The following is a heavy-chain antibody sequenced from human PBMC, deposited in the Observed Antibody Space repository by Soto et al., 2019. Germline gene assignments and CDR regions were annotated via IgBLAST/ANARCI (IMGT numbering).Heavy chain of an antibody. CDR2: FDPEDGET. D-gene: IGHD1-26*01. V-gene: IGHV1-24*01. CDR3: ATATSPYSGSYQGYYYGMDV. CDR1: GYTLTELS. J-gene: IGHJ6*02. Sequence: GASVKVSCKVSGYTLTELSMHWVRQAPGKGLEWMGGFDPEDGETIYAQKFQGRVTMTEDTSTDTAYMELSSLRSEDTAVYYCATATSPYSGSYQGYYYGMDVWGQGTTVTVSS.